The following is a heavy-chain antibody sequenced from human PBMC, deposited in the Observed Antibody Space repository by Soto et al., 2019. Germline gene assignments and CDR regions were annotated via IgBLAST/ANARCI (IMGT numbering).Heavy chain of an antibody. CDR1: VFTFSSYA. CDR3: ARVTNIMITFGGVIAHDAFDI. CDR2: ISGSSSNI. V-gene: IGHV3-21*01. D-gene: IGHD3-16*02. Sequence: GGSLRLSCAASVFTFSSYAMSWVRQAPGKGLEWVSAISGSSSNIYYADSVKGRFTISRDNAKNSLYLQMNSLRAEDTAVYYCARVTNIMITFGGVIAHDAFDIWGQGTMVTVSS. J-gene: IGHJ3*02.